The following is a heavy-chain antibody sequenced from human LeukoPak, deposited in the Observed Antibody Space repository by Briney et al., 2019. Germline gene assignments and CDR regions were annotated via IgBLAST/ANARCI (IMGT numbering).Heavy chain of an antibody. CDR3: ARATRIYSSGWYYSFDY. D-gene: IGHD6-19*01. V-gene: IGHV3-74*01. Sequence: PGGSLRLSCAASGFTFSTYWMHWVRQAPGKGLVWVSHINVDGSGATYADSVKGRFTISRDNAKNTLYLHVNSLRAEDTAAYYCARATRIYSSGWYYSFDYWGQGTLVTVSS. CDR1: GFTFSTYW. J-gene: IGHJ4*02. CDR2: INVDGSGA.